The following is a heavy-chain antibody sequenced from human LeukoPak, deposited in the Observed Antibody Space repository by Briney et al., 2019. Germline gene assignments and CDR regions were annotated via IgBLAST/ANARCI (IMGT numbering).Heavy chain of an antibody. CDR1: GLTFSSFG. D-gene: IGHD1-1*01. CDR3: AKGRLLEAPWGMDV. Sequence: PGGSLRLSCAASGLTFSSFGMHWVRQAPGKGLEWVAVTSFDGGNKHYADSVKGRFTISRDNSKNTLYLQMNTLRVEDTAVYYCAKGRLLEAPWGMDVWGQGTTVTVSS. CDR2: TSFDGGNK. V-gene: IGHV3-30*18. J-gene: IGHJ6*02.